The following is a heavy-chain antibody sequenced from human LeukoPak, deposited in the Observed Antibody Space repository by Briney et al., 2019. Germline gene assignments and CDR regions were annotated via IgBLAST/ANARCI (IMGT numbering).Heavy chain of an antibody. Sequence: SETLSLTCTVSGGSIRSYYWSWIRQPPGKGLEWIGYIYYSGSTNYNPSLKSRVTISVGTSKNQFSLKLSSVTAADTAVYYCARQPYYYYGMDVWGQGTTVTVSS. CDR2: IYYSGST. V-gene: IGHV4-59*08. CDR1: GGSIRSYY. J-gene: IGHJ6*02. CDR3: ARQPYYYYGMDV.